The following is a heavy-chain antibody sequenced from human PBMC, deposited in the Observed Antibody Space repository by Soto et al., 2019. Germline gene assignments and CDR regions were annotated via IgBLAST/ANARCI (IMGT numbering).Heavy chain of an antibody. CDR2: ISGSGGST. V-gene: IGHV3-23*01. Sequence: EVQLLESGGGLVQPGGSLRLSCAASGFTFSSYAMSWVRQAPGKGLEWVSAISGSGGSTYYADSVKGRFTISRDNSKNTLYLQMNSMRAEDTAVYYCAKVKRFPKDAFDIWGQGTMVTVSS. J-gene: IGHJ3*02. CDR3: AKVKRFPKDAFDI. CDR1: GFTFSSYA.